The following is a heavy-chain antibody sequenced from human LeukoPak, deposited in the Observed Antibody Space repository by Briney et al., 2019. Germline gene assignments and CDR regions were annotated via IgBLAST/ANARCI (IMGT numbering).Heavy chain of an antibody. CDR2: SNAGNGNT. J-gene: IGHJ4*02. D-gene: IGHD3-10*01. CDR1: GYTFATYA. CDR3: ARDSYYYGSGSYYPGY. Sequence: ASVKVSCKASGYTFATYAMHWVRQAPGQRLEWMGWSNAGNGNTKYSQEFQGRVTITRDTSASTAYMELSSLRSEDMAVYYCARDSYYYGSGSYYPGYWGQGTLVTVSS. V-gene: IGHV1-3*02.